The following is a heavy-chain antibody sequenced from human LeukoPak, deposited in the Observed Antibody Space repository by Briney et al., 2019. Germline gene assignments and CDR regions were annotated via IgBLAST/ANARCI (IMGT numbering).Heavy chain of an antibody. V-gene: IGHV4-34*01. Sequence: TSDTLSLTCAVYGGAFSGYYWSWIRQPPGKGLEWIGEINHSGSTNYNPSLKSRVTISVDTSKNQFSLKLSSVTAADTAVYYCASGKARIAVAGRFDYWGQGTLVTVSS. D-gene: IGHD6-19*01. CDR3: ASGKARIAVAGRFDY. CDR1: GGAFSGYY. CDR2: INHSGST. J-gene: IGHJ4*02.